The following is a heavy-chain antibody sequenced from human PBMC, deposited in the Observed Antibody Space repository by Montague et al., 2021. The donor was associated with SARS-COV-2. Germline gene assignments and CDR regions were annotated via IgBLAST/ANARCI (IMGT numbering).Heavy chain of an antibody. CDR1: GDSVSSGAYY. J-gene: IGHJ5*02. CDR2: IYYSGNTYT. V-gene: IGHV4-61*08. D-gene: IGHD3-22*01. Sequence: SETLSLTCTVSGDSVSSGAYYWSWIRQPPGKGLEWIAYIYYSGNTYTKYNPSLESRVSISVDTSKNQFSLKLTSGSAADTAVYYCAREYFDSSGLVWIDPWGQGTLVIVPS. CDR3: AREYFDSSGLVWIDP.